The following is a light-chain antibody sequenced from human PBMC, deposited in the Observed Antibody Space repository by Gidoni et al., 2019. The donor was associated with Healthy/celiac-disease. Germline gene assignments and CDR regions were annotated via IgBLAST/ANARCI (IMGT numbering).Light chain of an antibody. J-gene: IGKJ1*01. CDR2: WAS. Sequence: DILMTQSPDSLAVSLGERATINCKSSQSVLYSSNNKNYLDWYQQKPGQPPKLLIYWASTRESGVPDRFSGSGYGTDFTLTISSLQAEDVAVYYCQQYYSTPPTFGQGTKVEIK. V-gene: IGKV4-1*01. CDR3: QQYYSTPPT. CDR1: QSVLYSSNNKNY.